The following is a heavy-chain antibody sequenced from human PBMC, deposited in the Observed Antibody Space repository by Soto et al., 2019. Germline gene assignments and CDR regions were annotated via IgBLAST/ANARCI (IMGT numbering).Heavy chain of an antibody. J-gene: IGHJ6*02. CDR3: ARGASGYCSGGSCHAKAPYYYYGMDV. CDR2: IYPGDSDT. Sequence: GESLKISCKGSGYSFTSYWIGWVRQMPGKGLEWMGIIYPGDSDTRYSPSFQGQVTISADKSIRTAYLQWSSLKASDTAMYYCARGASGYCSGGSCHAKAPYYYYGMDVWGQGTTVTVSS. V-gene: IGHV5-51*01. D-gene: IGHD2-15*01. CDR1: GYSFTSYW.